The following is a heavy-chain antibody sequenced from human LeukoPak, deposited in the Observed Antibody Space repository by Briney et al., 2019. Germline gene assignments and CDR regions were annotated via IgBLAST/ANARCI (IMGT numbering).Heavy chain of an antibody. CDR3: ARRGVQEQTFDI. Sequence: PSETLSLTCAVYGGSFSGYYWGWIRQPPGKGLGWIGSIYYSGSTYYNPSLKSRVTISVDTSKNQFSLKLSSVTAADTAVYYCARRGVQEQTFDIWGQGTMVTVSS. CDR1: GGSFSGYY. CDR2: IYYSGST. J-gene: IGHJ3*02. V-gene: IGHV4-39*01. D-gene: IGHD1/OR15-1a*01.